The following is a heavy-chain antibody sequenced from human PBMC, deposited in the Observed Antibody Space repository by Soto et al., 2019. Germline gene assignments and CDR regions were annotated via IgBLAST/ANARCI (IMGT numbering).Heavy chain of an antibody. CDR1: GFTFSSYG. D-gene: IGHD1-26*01. CDR3: ARGPSGTTQTRSFDY. CDR2: ISSSSSYI. J-gene: IGHJ4*02. Sequence: GGSLRLSCAASGFTFSSYGMNWVRQAPGKGLEWVSSISSSSSYIYYADSVKGRFTISRDNAKNSLYLQMNSLRAEDTAVYYCARGPSGTTQTRSFDYWGQGTLVTVSS. V-gene: IGHV3-21*01.